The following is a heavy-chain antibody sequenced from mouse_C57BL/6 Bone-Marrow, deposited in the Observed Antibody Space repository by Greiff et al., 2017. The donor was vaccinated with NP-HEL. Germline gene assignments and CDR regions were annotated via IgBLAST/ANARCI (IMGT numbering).Heavy chain of an antibody. V-gene: IGHV1-81*01. CDR1: GYTFTSYG. CDR3: ARGIITTVVPGWFAY. J-gene: IGHJ3*01. Sequence: VQLQQSGAELARPGASVKLSCKASGYTFTSYGISWVKQRTGQGLEWIGEIYPRSGNTYYNEKFKGKATLTADKSSSTVYMELRSLTSEDSAVYFCARGIITTVVPGWFAYWGQGTLVTVSA. D-gene: IGHD1-1*01. CDR2: IYPRSGNT.